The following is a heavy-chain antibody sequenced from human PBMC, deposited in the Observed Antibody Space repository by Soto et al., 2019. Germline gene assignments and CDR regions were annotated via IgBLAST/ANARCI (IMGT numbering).Heavy chain of an antibody. V-gene: IGHV1-69*02. CDR1: GGTFSSYP. CDR3: ARLPDPYVRDSS. CDR2: IIPILGIA. J-gene: IGHJ4*02. Sequence: QVQLVQSGAEVKKPGSSVKVSCKASGGTFSSYPISWVRQAPGQGLEWMGRIIPILGIANYAQKFQGRVTITADKSTSTAYMELSSLRSEDTAVYYCARLPDPYVRDSSRGQGTLVTVSS. D-gene: IGHD3-16*01.